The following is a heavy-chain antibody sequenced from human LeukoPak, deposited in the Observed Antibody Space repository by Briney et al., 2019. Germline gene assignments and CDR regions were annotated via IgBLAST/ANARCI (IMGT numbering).Heavy chain of an antibody. V-gene: IGHV4-30-2*01. CDR1: GGSISSGGYS. D-gene: IGHD5-12*01. Sequence: SQTLSLTCAVSGGSISSGGYSWSWIRQPPGKGLEWIVYIYHSGSTYYNPSLKSRVTISVDRSKNQFSLKLSSVTAADTAVYYCARAGGRYSGYVDWFDPWGQGTLVTVSS. CDR2: IYHSGST. CDR3: ARAGGRYSGYVDWFDP. J-gene: IGHJ5*02.